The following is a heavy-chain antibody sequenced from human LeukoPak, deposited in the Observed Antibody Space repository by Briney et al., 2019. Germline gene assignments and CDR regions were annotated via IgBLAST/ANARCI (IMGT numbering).Heavy chain of an antibody. V-gene: IGHV4-59*12. CDR3: ARDLLYSSSWYVRYNWFDP. J-gene: IGHJ5*02. D-gene: IGHD6-13*01. CDR2: IYYSGST. CDR1: GGSISSYY. Sequence: SETLSLTCTVSGGSISSYYWSWIRQPPGKGLEWIGYIYYSGSTNYNPSLKSRVTISVDTSKNQFSLKLSSVTAADTAVYYCARDLLYSSSWYVRYNWFDPWGQGTLVTVSS.